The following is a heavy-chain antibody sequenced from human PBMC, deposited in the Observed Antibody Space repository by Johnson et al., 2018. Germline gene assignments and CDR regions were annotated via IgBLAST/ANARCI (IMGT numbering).Heavy chain of an antibody. CDR1: GFTFSDYY. CDR3: ASGAGNYDAFDI. Sequence: QVQLVQSGGGLIQPGGSLRLSCAASGFTFSDYYMRWIRQAPGKGLEWVSYISSSGSTIYYAASVKGRFTISRDNEKNSLFLQMNSLRAEDPAVYYCASGAGNYDAFDIWGQGTTVTVSS. D-gene: IGHD4-11*01. CDR2: ISSSGSTI. V-gene: IGHV3-11*01. J-gene: IGHJ3*02.